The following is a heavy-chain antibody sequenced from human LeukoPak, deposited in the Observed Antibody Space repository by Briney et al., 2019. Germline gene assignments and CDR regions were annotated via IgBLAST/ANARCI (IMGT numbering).Heavy chain of an antibody. CDR2: IYSGGAT. D-gene: IGHD1-26*01. CDR3: ARDREGP. CDR1: GCTVSNNY. Sequence: GGALRLSCAASGCTVSNNYMRWVRQAPGKGLEGVSSIYSGGATKYADSVKGRFPISRDNSKNPLYLQMHGLRPEDTALYYCARDREGPWGQGTLVTVSS. V-gene: IGHV3-53*01. J-gene: IGHJ5*02.